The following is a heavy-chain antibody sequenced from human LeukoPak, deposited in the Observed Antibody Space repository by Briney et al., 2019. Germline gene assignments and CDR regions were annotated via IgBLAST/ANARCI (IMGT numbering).Heavy chain of an antibody. CDR3: ARGLVSIAARGWFDP. Sequence: ASVKVSCKASGYTFTGYYMHWVRQAPGQGLEWMGWINPNSGGTNYAQKFQGRVTMTRDTSISTAYMELSRLRSDDTAVYYCARGLVSIAARGWFDPWGQGTLATVSS. D-gene: IGHD6-6*01. CDR1: GYTFTGYY. V-gene: IGHV1-2*02. J-gene: IGHJ5*02. CDR2: INPNSGGT.